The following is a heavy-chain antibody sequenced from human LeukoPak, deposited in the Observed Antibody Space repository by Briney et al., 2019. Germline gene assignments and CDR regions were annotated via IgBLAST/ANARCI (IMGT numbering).Heavy chain of an antibody. J-gene: IGHJ5*02. CDR2: IYYSGST. CDR1: GGSISSGGYY. D-gene: IGHD2-2*01. V-gene: IGHV4-31*03. CDR3: ARDAGGSSTSWGFDP. Sequence: PSETLSLTCTVSGGSISSGGYYWSWIRQHPGLGLVWVGYIYYSGSTYYTPSLKSRFTISGDTSKNQFSLKLSSVTAADTAVYYCARDAGGSSTSWGFDPWGQGTLVTVSS.